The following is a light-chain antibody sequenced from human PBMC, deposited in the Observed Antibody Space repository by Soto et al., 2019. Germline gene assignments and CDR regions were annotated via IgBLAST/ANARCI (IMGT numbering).Light chain of an antibody. CDR1: QGINSY. Sequence: DIQLTPSPSVLSASVGARVTITCRASQGINSYFAWYQQKPGKVPKLLIYAASTLHSGVPSRFSGSGSGTEFTLTSSSLKPEDFATYYCQQLNSYPRTFGQWTKVEIK. J-gene: IGKJ1*01. V-gene: IGKV1-9*01. CDR2: AAS. CDR3: QQLNSYPRT.